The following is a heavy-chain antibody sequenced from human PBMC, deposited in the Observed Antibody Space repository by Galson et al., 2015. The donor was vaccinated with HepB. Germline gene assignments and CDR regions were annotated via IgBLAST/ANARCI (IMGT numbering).Heavy chain of an antibody. D-gene: IGHD3-10*01. CDR2: ISSSSSYI. CDR3: ARGDGDRGAFDI. J-gene: IGHJ3*02. V-gene: IGHV3-21*01. Sequence: SLRLSCAASGFTFRSYSMNWVRQAPGKGLEWVSSISSSSSYIYYADSVKGRFTISRDNAKNSLYLQMNSLRAEDTAVYYCARGDGDRGAFDIWGQGTMVTVSS. CDR1: GFTFRSYS.